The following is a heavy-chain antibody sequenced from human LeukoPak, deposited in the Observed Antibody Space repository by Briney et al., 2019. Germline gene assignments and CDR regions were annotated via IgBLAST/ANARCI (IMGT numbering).Heavy chain of an antibody. CDR3: AKDRSIGTYYTFDH. CDR2: ISSTGGEI. Sequence: GGSLRLSCAASGFTFSRYVMSWVRQVPGRRPDWVSTISSTGGEIFYADSVKGRFTVSGDNSKNTLYLQMSSLTAADTAVYYCAKDRSIGTYYTFDHWGQGTLVTVSS. J-gene: IGHJ4*02. CDR1: GFTFSRYV. V-gene: IGHV3-23*01. D-gene: IGHD1-26*01.